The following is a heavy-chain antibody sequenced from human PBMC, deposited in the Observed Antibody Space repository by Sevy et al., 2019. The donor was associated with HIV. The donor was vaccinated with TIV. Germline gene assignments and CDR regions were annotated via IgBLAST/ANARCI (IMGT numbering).Heavy chain of an antibody. CDR3: ARWYFKMDV. CDR2: IYDGGST. J-gene: IGHJ6*02. Sequence: GGSLRLSCSASGFTVSGVHMTWVRQASGKGLEWVSVIYDGGSTYYADSVKGRFIISRDNSKNTLYLQMNSLRVKDTAVYYCARWYFKMDVWGQGATVTVSS. V-gene: IGHV3-53*01. D-gene: IGHD6-13*01. CDR1: GFTVSGVH.